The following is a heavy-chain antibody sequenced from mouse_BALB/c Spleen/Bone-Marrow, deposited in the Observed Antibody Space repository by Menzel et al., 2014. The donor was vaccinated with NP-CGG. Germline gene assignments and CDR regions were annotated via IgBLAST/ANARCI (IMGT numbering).Heavy chain of an antibody. Sequence: EVQLQQSGPDLVKPGASVKISCKASGYSFSGYFMNWVKQSHGKSLEWIGRINPYNGESFYNQKFKDKATLAADKSSSTAYMQLSSLTSEDSAVYYCANGNSFAYWGQGTLVTVSA. J-gene: IGHJ3*01. CDR1: GYSFSGYF. CDR3: ANGNSFAY. V-gene: IGHV1-20*01. D-gene: IGHD2-1*01. CDR2: INPYNGES.